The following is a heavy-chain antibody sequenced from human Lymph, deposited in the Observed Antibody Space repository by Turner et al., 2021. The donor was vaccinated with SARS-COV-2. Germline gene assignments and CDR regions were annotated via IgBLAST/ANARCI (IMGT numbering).Heavy chain of an antibody. J-gene: IGHJ6*02. CDR2: ISYDGGHK. CDR1: GFTFISYG. V-gene: IGHV3-30*03. CDR3: AWALYYYYGMDV. Sequence: QVQLVESGGGVVQPGRSLTLSCAASGFTFISYGMHWVRQAPGKGLEWVAVISYDGGHKSYADSVKGRFTIYRDNSKNTLYLQMISLRAEDTAVYYCAWALYYYYGMDVWGQGTTVTVSS.